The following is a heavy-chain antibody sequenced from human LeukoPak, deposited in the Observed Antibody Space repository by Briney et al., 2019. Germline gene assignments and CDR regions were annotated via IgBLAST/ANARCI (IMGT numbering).Heavy chain of an antibody. CDR2: IIPIFGTA. Sequence: ASVKVSCKASGGTFSSYAISWVRQAPGQGLEWMGGIIPIFGTANYAQKFQGRVTITADESTSTAYMELSSLRSEDTAVYYCARGFSIAVAGRFDYWGQGTLVTVSS. J-gene: IGHJ4*02. CDR1: GGTFSSYA. CDR3: ARGFSIAVAGRFDY. D-gene: IGHD6-19*01. V-gene: IGHV1-69*13.